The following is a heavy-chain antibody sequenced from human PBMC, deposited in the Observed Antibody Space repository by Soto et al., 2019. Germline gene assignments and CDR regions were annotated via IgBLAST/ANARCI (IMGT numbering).Heavy chain of an antibody. Sequence: GGSLRLSCAASGFTFSSYSMNWVRQAPGKGLEWVSSISSSSSYIYYADSVKGRFTISRDNAKNSLYLQMNSLRAEDTAVYYCARDHDYGDYSVLAYFDYWGQGTLVTVSS. CDR3: ARDHDYGDYSVLAYFDY. CDR2: ISSSSSYI. D-gene: IGHD4-17*01. CDR1: GFTFSSYS. J-gene: IGHJ4*02. V-gene: IGHV3-21*01.